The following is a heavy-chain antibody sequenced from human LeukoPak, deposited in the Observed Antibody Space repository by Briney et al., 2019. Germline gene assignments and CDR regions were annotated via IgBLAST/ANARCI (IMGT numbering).Heavy chain of an antibody. CDR2: ISYNGGQT. Sequence: PGGSLRLSCEASGFTFDNYAMHWVRQAPGKGLEWVATISYNGGQTMYADSVKGRFTISRDNPKNTLDVQMNSLRTEDTAVYYCAGAQDSSWHNFDYWGQGTLVTVSS. CDR1: GFTFDNYA. CDR3: AGAQDSSWHNFDY. V-gene: IGHV3-30-3*01. D-gene: IGHD6-13*01. J-gene: IGHJ4*02.